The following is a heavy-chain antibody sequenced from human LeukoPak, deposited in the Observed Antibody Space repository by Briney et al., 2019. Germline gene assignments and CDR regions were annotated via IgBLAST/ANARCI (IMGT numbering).Heavy chain of an antibody. V-gene: IGHV1-8*01. CDR3: ARTLGDCSSTSCYWYNWFDP. CDR1: GYTFTSYD. D-gene: IGHD2-2*01. J-gene: IGHJ5*02. CDR2: MNPNSGNT. Sequence: ASVKVSCKASGYTFTSYDINWVRQATGQGLKWMGWMNPNSGNTGYAQKFQGRVTMTRNTSISTAYMELSSLRSEDMAVYYCARTLGDCSSTSCYWYNWFDPWGQGTLVTVSS.